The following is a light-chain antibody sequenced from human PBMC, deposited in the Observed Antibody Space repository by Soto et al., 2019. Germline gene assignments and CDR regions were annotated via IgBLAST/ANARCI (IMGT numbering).Light chain of an antibody. J-gene: IGLJ2*01. CDR1: RSNIGINA. V-gene: IGLV1-44*01. CDR2: ANN. CDR3: AAWDDSLNGLV. Sequence: QSVLTQPPSVSGTPGQRVRISCSGSRSNIGINAVDWYHQLPGTAPKVLIYANNQRPSGVPDRFSGSKSGTSASLAINGLQADDEAHYYCAAWDDSLNGLVVGGGTKVTVL.